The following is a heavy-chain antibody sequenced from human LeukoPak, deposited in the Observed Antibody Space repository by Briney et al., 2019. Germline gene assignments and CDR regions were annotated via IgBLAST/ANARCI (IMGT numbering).Heavy chain of an antibody. CDR1: GYTFTNYG. D-gene: IGHD3-9*01. J-gene: IGHJ6*04. Sequence: ASVTLSFNASGYTFTNYGITWMRQAPGQGLGWMGWISAYNANTNYAQKFQGRVTMTTDKSTSTVYMELRSLRSDDTAIYYCARTDYDILTGARMDVWGKGTTVTVSS. CDR2: ISAYNANT. CDR3: ARTDYDILTGARMDV. V-gene: IGHV1-18*04.